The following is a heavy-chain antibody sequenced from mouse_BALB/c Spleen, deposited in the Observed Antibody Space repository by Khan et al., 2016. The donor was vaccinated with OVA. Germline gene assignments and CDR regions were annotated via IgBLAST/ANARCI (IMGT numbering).Heavy chain of an antibody. V-gene: IGHV2-6-7*01. CDR3: ASAYYGNYREAMDY. D-gene: IGHD2-10*01. Sequence: VQLQESGPGLVAPSQRLSITCTVSGFSLTGYGVNWVRQPPGKGLEWLGMIWGDGSTDYNSVLKSRLSISKDNSKSQVFLKMNSLQTDDTARYNCASAYYGNYREAMDYWGQGTSVTVSS. J-gene: IGHJ4*01. CDR1: GFSLTGYG. CDR2: IWGDGST.